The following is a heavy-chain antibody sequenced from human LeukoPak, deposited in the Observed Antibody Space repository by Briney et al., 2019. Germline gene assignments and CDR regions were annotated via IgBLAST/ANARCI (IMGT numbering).Heavy chain of an antibody. V-gene: IGHV1-58*01. CDR2: IVVGSGNT. J-gene: IGHJ3*02. D-gene: IGHD1-26*01. CDR1: GFTFTSSA. CDR3: AVVGWELLGGPGDAFDI. Sequence: ASVKVSCKASGFTFTSSAVQWVRQARGQRLEWIGWIVVGSGNTNYAQKFQERVTITRDMSTSTAYMELSSLRSEDTAVYYCAVVGWELLGGPGDAFDIWGQETMVTVSS.